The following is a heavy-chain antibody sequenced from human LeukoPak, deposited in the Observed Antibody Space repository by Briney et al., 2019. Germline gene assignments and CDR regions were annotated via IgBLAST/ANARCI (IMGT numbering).Heavy chain of an antibody. CDR2: ISSRGTST. V-gene: IGHV3-21*04. CDR3: VRGTDCSATTCYPLSAFDY. Sequence: GGSLRLSCAASGFTFSGSWMNWVRQVPGKGLEWVAFISSRGTSTFYAESVKGRFTISRDTGKKSLDLQMTSLRVEDTAAYYCVRGTDCSATTCYPLSAFDYWGQGTLVTVSS. J-gene: IGHJ4*02. D-gene: IGHD2-2*01. CDR1: GFTFSGSW.